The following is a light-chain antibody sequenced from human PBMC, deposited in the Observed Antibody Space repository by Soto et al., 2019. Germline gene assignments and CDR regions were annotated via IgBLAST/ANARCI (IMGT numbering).Light chain of an antibody. Sequence: VLTEPPSVSGAPGETVTISCSGSSPNIGSNAVNWYQQVPATAPKLLIYSNDQRPSGVPDRFSASKSGTSASLAISGLQSEDEADYSCATWDDSLNGPVFGGGTQLTVL. CDR2: SND. J-gene: IGLJ2*01. CDR3: ATWDDSLNGPV. CDR1: SPNIGSNA. V-gene: IGLV1-44*01.